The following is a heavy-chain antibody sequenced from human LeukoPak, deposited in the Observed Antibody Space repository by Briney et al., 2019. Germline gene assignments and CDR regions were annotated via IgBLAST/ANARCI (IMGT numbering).Heavy chain of an antibody. Sequence: PGGSLRLSWAVSGFTFSSYGMRWVRQAPGKGLEWVAFIRYDGSNKYYADSVKGRFTISRDNSKNTLYLKMNSLRAEDTAVYYCAKTCGGGSYYGDWGQGTLVTVSS. J-gene: IGHJ4*02. CDR3: AKTCGGGSYYGD. V-gene: IGHV3-30*02. CDR2: IRYDGSNK. D-gene: IGHD3-10*01. CDR1: GFTFSSYG.